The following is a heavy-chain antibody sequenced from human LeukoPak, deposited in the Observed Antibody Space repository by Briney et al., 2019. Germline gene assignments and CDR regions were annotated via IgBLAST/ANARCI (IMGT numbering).Heavy chain of an antibody. V-gene: IGHV1-18*01. Sequence: GASVKVSCKASGYTFTSYGISWVRQAPGQGLEWMGWISAYNGNTNYAQKLQGRVTMTTDTSTSTAYMELRSLRSDDTAVYYCASSYSSSWYAWGAFDIWGQGTMVTVSS. CDR3: ASSYSSSWYAWGAFDI. CDR2: ISAYNGNT. J-gene: IGHJ3*02. CDR1: GYTFTSYG. D-gene: IGHD6-13*01.